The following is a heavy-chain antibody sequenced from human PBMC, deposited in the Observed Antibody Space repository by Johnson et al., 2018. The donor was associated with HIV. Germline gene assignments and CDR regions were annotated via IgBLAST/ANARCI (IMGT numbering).Heavy chain of an antibody. V-gene: IGHV3-7*05. D-gene: IGHD4-11*01. CDR3: ARDESYRKYALTAFDI. Sequence: VQLVESGGGVIQPGGSLRLSCAASGFTFSNAWMSWVRQAPRKGLECVAAIRGDGSGSHYADSVMGRFIISRDNAKNSLYLQMSSLRAEDTAVYYCARDESYRKYALTAFDIWGQGTMVTVSS. CDR2: IRGDGSGS. J-gene: IGHJ3*02. CDR1: GFTFSNAW.